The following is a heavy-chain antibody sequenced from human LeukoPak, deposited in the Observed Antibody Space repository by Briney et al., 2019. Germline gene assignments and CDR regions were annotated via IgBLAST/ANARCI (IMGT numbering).Heavy chain of an antibody. V-gene: IGHV3-7*01. Sequence: GGSLRLSCAASGFTFSSYWMTWVRQAPGKGLEWVANIKQDGSEKYYVDSVKGRFTISRDNAKNSLYLQMNSLRAEDTAVYYCARDRSIYYFDYWGQGTLVIVSS. CDR1: GFTFSSYW. J-gene: IGHJ4*02. CDR2: IKQDGSEK. D-gene: IGHD2-21*01. CDR3: ARDRSIYYFDY.